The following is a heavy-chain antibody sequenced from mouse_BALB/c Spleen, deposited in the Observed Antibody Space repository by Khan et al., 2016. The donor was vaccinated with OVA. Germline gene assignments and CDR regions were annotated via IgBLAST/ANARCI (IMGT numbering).Heavy chain of an antibody. Sequence: QVQLKQSGPGLVAPSQSLSITCTVSGFSLTGYGVNWVRQPPGKGLEWLGMIWGDGSTDYNSALKSRLSISKDNSKSQVFLKMNSIQTDDTARYYCARAYYANYREAMDYWGQGTSVTVSS. CDR1: GFSLTGYG. CDR3: ARAYYANYREAMDY. J-gene: IGHJ4*01. D-gene: IGHD2-10*01. CDR2: IWGDGST. V-gene: IGHV2-6-7*01.